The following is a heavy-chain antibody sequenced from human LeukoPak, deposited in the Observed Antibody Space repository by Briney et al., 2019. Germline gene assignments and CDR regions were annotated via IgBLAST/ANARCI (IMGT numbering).Heavy chain of an antibody. CDR3: ARLRWLQLGFFDY. Sequence: GGSLRLSCAAPGFTFSTYWMTWVRQAPGKGLEWVANIKQDGSDKYYVDSVKGRFTISRDNAKNSLFLQMNSLRAEDTAVYYCARLRWLQLGFFDYWGQGTLVTVSS. V-gene: IGHV3-7*04. CDR1: GFTFSTYW. D-gene: IGHD5-24*01. CDR2: IKQDGSDK. J-gene: IGHJ4*02.